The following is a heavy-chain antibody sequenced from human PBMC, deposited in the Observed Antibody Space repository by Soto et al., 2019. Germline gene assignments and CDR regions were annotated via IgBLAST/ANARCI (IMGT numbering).Heavy chain of an antibody. CDR3: ARDRNSYDSSGLDY. V-gene: IGHV3-33*01. CDR2: IWYDGINK. Sequence: GVSLRLSCAASGFTFSSYGLHWVRQAPGKGLEWVAGIWYDGINKYYADSVKGRFTISRDNSKNTLYLQMNSLRAEDTAVYYCARDRNSYDSSGLDYWGQGTLVTVSS. CDR1: GFTFSSYG. J-gene: IGHJ4*02. D-gene: IGHD3-22*01.